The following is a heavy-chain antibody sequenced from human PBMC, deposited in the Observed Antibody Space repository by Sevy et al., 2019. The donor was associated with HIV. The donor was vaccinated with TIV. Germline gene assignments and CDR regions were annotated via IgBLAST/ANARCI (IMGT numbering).Heavy chain of an antibody. CDR1: GFTFSSYS. CDR3: ARKLGYCSSTSCPLDY. J-gene: IGHJ4*02. CDR2: ISSSSSYI. Sequence: GGSLRLSCAASGFTFSSYSMNWVRQAPGKGLEWVSSISSSSSYIYYADSVKGRFTISRDNAKNSLYLQMNSLRAEDTAVYYCARKLGYCSSTSCPLDYWGLGTLVTVSS. D-gene: IGHD2-2*01. V-gene: IGHV3-21*01.